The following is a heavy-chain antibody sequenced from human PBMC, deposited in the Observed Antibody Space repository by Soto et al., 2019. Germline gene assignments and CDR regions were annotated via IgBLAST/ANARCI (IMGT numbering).Heavy chain of an antibody. V-gene: IGHV3-73*01. D-gene: IGHD4-4*01. CDR3: TRAYENSNYYFDH. J-gene: IGHJ4*02. CDR2: ISIKPNNYAT. Sequence: GGSLRLSCVASGFTFRGSTIHWVRQASGKGLEWIGLISIKPNNYATVYGASVTGRFTISRDDSKNTAYLHMNSLKTEDTAVYYCTRAYENSNYYFDHWGRGTLVTVSS. CDR1: GFTFRGST.